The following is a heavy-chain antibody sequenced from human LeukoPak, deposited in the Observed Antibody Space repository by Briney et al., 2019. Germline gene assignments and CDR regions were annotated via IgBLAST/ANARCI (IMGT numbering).Heavy chain of an antibody. CDR2: MIPILGIA. V-gene: IGHV1-69*02. Sequence: SVTVSYKASGYTFTDRYIHWVRQAPGPGLESMGNMIPILGIANYLQQFHHRVTITAAKHTNTPYMHVSSLCAGGPPGYFFSSPPVGDYVHRDAFDNWGQGTMVTVSS. D-gene: IGHD4-17*01. J-gene: IGHJ3*02. CDR1: GYTFTDRY. CDR3: SSPPVGDYVHRDAFDN.